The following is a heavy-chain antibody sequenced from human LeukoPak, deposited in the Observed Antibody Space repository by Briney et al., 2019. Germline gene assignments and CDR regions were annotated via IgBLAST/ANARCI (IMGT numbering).Heavy chain of an antibody. V-gene: IGHV4-59*01. Sequence: PSETLSLTCTVSDGSISGYYWSWIRQPPGKGLEWIGYIYYSGSTNYNPSLKSRVTISLDTSKNQFSLKLSSVTAADTAVYHCARDHGDGYNFDCWGQGTLVTVSS. CDR1: DGSISGYY. D-gene: IGHD5-24*01. CDR3: ARDHGDGYNFDC. CDR2: IYYSGST. J-gene: IGHJ4*02.